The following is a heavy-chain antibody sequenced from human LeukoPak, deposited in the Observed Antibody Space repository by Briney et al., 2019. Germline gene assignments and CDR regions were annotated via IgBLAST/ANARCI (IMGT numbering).Heavy chain of an antibody. CDR3: ATASEAHGWFGP. CDR2: FSGHNSDT. CDR1: GYTFTSYG. J-gene: IGHJ5*02. V-gene: IGHV1-18*01. Sequence: ASVKVSWKASGYTFTSYGISWVRQAPGQGLEWLGWFSGHNSDTNYAQKCQGRVFVTAHTSPSTAYLALTTLTSDDTAVYYCATASEAHGWFGPWGQGTLVIVS.